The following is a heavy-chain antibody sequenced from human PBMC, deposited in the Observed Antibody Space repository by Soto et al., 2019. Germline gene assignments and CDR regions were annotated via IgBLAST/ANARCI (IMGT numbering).Heavy chain of an antibody. CDR3: ASSIRLAGDY. J-gene: IGHJ4*02. Sequence: QVQLVQSGAEVKKPGASVKVSCTASGYTFTSYAMHWVSQAPGQRLEWMGWINAGNGNTKYSQNFQGRVTITRDTSASTADMELSRLRAEDTDVYYCASSIRLAGDYWGQGTLVTVSS. V-gene: IGHV1-3*01. CDR2: INAGNGNT. CDR1: GYTFTSYA.